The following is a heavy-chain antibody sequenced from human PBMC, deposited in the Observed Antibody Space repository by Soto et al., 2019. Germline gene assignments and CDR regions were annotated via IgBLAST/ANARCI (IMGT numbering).Heavy chain of an antibody. CDR1: GYTFTNYW. D-gene: IGHD3-10*01. V-gene: IGHV5-10-1*01. Sequence: GESLKISCKASGYTFTNYWISWVRQMPGKGLEWMGRVDPTDSYTNYSPSFQGHVTISVDKSGTTAYLQWSSLKASDTAIYYCARRGEGKSGAFDIWGQGTTVTVSS. CDR3: ARRGEGKSGAFDI. J-gene: IGHJ3*02. CDR2: VDPTDSYT.